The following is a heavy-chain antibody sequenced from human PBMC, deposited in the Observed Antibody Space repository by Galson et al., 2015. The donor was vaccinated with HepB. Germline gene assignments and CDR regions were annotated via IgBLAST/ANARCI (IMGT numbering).Heavy chain of an antibody. J-gene: IGHJ6*02. Sequence: QSGAEVKKPGESLKISCKGSGYRLTNYWIGWVRQMPGKGLEWMGIIYPGDSYTTYSPSFQGQVTISADKSINTAYLQWSSLKTSDTALYYCARSAVPVARGYYTYDGRDVWGQGTTVTGSS. CDR2: IYPGDSYT. D-gene: IGHD2-2*01. V-gene: IGHV5-51*01. CDR3: ARSAVPVARGYYTYDGRDV. CDR1: GYRLTNYW.